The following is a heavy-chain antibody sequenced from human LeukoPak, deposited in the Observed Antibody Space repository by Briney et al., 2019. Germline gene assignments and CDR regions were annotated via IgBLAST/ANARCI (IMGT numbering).Heavy chain of an antibody. J-gene: IGHJ4*02. Sequence: GGSLRLSCAASGFTFSSYWISWVRQAPGKGLEWVANIKQDGSEKYYVDSVKGRFTISRDNAKNSLYLQMNSLRAEDTAVYYCARGPPRYCSSTSCYIFDYWGQGTLVTVSS. CDR2: IKQDGSEK. D-gene: IGHD2-2*01. CDR1: GFTFSSYW. CDR3: ARGPPRYCSSTSCYIFDY. V-gene: IGHV3-7*01.